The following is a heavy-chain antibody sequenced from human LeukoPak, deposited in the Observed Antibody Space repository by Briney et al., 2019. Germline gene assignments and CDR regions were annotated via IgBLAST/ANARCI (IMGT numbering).Heavy chain of an antibody. Sequence: SQTLSLTCTVSGGSISSGVYYWSWIRQPPGKGLEWIGYIYHSGSTYYNPSLKSRVTISVDTSKNQFSLKLSSVTAADTAVYYCARDNYYDSSGYLYYYGMDVWGQGTTVTVSS. J-gene: IGHJ6*02. D-gene: IGHD3-22*01. CDR1: GGSISSGVYY. V-gene: IGHV4-30-2*01. CDR2: IYHSGST. CDR3: ARDNYYDSSGYLYYYGMDV.